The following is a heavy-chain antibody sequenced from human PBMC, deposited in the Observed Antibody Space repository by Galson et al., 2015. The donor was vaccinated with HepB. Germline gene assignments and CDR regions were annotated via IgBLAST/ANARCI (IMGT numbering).Heavy chain of an antibody. CDR2: ISGSGGST. V-gene: IGHV3-23*01. D-gene: IGHD2-2*01. Sequence: SLRLSCAASGFTFSSYAMSWVRQAPGKGLEWVSAISGSGGSTYYADSVKGRFTISRDNSKNTLYLQMNSLRAEDTAVYYCAKDLRKYQLPKKPGGFDYWGQGTLVTVSS. CDR3: AKDLRKYQLPKKPGGFDY. CDR1: GFTFSSYA. J-gene: IGHJ4*02.